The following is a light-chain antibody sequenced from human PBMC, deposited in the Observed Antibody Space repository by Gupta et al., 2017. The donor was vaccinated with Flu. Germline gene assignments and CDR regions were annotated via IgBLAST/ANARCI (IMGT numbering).Light chain of an antibody. CDR3: QQAGSSTIT. V-gene: IGKV3-20*01. CDR2: GAS. Sequence: VLTQSPDTLSLSPGERATLSCRASHRISTTYLAWYQQKPGQAPSLLIYGASNRATGIPDRFSGSGSGTDFTLTISRLEPEDSAVYYCQQAGSSTITFGGGTKVEIK. J-gene: IGKJ4*01. CDR1: HRISTTY.